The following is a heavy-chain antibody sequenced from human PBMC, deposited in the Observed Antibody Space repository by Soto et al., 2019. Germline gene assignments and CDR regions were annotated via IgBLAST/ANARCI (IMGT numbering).Heavy chain of an antibody. D-gene: IGHD3-3*01. J-gene: IGHJ4*02. CDR2: ISAYNGNT. CDR3: ARVTLESYLYDFWSGYCDY. V-gene: IGHV1-18*01. Sequence: ASVKVSCKASGYTFTSYGISWVRQAPGQGLEWMGWISAYNGNTNYAQKLQGRVTMTTDKSTSTAYMELRSLRSDDTAVYYCARVTLESYLYDFWSGYCDYWGQGTLVTVSS. CDR1: GYTFTSYG.